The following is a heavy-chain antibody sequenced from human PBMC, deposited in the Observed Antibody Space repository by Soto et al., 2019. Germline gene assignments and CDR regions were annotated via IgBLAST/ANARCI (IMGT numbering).Heavy chain of an antibody. J-gene: IGHJ6*02. CDR3: ARVVHVGYCSGGSCPNSYYYYYYGMDV. V-gene: IGHV1-2*02. CDR2: INPTRGGT. D-gene: IGHD2-15*01. CDR1: GYTFSDFY. Sequence: ASVKVSCKASGYTFSDFYLHWVRQAPGHGLEWVGWINPTRGGTNYAQKFRDRVTVTADPSISTAYMELSRLRSEDTAVYYCARVVHVGYCSGGSCPNSYYYYYYGMDVWGRGTTVTVSS.